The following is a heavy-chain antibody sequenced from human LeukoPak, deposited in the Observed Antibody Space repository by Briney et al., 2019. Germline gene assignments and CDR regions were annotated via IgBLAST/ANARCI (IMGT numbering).Heavy chain of an antibody. J-gene: IGHJ6*02. Sequence: GGSLRLSCAASGFTFSDYYMSWIRQAPGKGLEWVSYISSSSSYTTYADSVKGRFTISRDNAKNSLYLQMNSLRAEDTAVYYCARSGNPIYYYCYGMDVWGQGTTVTVSS. D-gene: IGHD5-12*01. V-gene: IGHV3-11*03. CDR3: ARSGNPIYYYCYGMDV. CDR2: ISSSSSYT. CDR1: GFTFSDYY.